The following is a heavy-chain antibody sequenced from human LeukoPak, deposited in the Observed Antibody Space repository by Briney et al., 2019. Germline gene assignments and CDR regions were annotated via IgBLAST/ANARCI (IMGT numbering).Heavy chain of an antibody. CDR3: ARSGYSSGMARLDY. V-gene: IGHV4-59*01. Sequence: SETLSLTCTVSGGSISSYYWSWIRQPPGKELEWLGYIYYSGSTNYNPSLESRVTMSVDTSKNQFSLKLSSVTAADTAVYYCARSGYSSGMARLDYWGQGTLVTVSS. J-gene: IGHJ4*02. D-gene: IGHD6-19*01. CDR1: GGSISSYY. CDR2: IYYSGST.